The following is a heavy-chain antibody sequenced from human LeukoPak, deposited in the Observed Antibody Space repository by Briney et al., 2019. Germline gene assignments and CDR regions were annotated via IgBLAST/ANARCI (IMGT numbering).Heavy chain of an antibody. D-gene: IGHD3-22*01. J-gene: IGHJ4*02. CDR3: AREAYYYDSSGYYYLYYFDY. Sequence: GGSLRLSCAASGFTFSSYAMNWVRQAPGKGLEWVSSISGSGGSIYYADSVKGRFTISRDNAKNSLYLQMNSLRAEDTAVYYCAREAYYYDSSGYYYLYYFDYWGQGTLVTVSS. V-gene: IGHV3-23*01. CDR1: GFTFSSYA. CDR2: ISGSGGSI.